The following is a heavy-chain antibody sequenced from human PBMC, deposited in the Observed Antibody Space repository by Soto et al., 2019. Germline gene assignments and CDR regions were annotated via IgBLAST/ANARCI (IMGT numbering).Heavy chain of an antibody. Sequence: SETLSLTCAVYGGSFSGYYWSWIRQLPGKGLEWIGEINHSGSTNYNPSLKSRVTISVDTPKNQFSLNLSSVTAADTAVYYCAGGFDPWGQGTLVTVSS. J-gene: IGHJ5*02. CDR1: GGSFSGYY. D-gene: IGHD2-15*01. CDR2: INHSGST. V-gene: IGHV4-34*01. CDR3: AGGFDP.